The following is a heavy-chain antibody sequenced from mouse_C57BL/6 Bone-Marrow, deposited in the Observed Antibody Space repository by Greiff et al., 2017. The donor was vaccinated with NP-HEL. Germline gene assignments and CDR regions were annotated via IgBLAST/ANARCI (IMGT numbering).Heavy chain of an antibody. Sequence: QVQLQQSGAELVRPGASVKLSCKASGYTFTDYYINWVKQRPGQGLEWIARIDPGSGNTYYNEKFKGKATMTAEESSSTAYMQLSSLTSEDSAVYFCVYYDFPVDYWGQGPSVTVSA. CDR3: VYYDFPVDY. CDR1: GYTFTDYY. V-gene: IGHV1-76*01. D-gene: IGHD2-4*01. J-gene: IGHJ4*01. CDR2: IDPGSGNT.